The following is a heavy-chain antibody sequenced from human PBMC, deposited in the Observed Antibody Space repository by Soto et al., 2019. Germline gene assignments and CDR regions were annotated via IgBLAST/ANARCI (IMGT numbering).Heavy chain of an antibody. J-gene: IGHJ5*02. CDR3: AKDSVAAAIKATWEWWWFDP. Sequence: GGSLRLSCAASGFTFSSYAMSWVRQAPGKGLEWVSAISGSGGSTYYADSVKGRFTISRDNSKNTLYLQMNSLRAEDTAVYYCAKDSVAAAIKATWEWWWFDPWGQGTLVTVSS. V-gene: IGHV3-23*01. D-gene: IGHD6-13*01. CDR2: ISGSGGST. CDR1: GFTFSSYA.